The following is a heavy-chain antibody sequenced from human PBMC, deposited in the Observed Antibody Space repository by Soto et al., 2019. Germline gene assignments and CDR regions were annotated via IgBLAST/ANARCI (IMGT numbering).Heavy chain of an antibody. CDR1: GFNFGDYA. CDR2: IRSKGHGGTT. Sequence: EVQLVESGGGLVQPGRSLRLSCTASGFNFGDYAMGWVRQAPGKGLEWVAYIRSKGHGGTTEYAASVRGRFTISRDVSGDSAYPQMDRLKTGDTAVYYCARGLYSLFRLRAFSYWGQGALVTVSS. D-gene: IGHD3-3*02. V-gene: IGHV3-49*04. CDR3: ARGLYSLFRLRAFSY. J-gene: IGHJ4*02.